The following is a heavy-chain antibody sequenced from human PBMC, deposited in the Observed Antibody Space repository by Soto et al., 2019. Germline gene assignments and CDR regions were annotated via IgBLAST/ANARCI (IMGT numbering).Heavy chain of an antibody. V-gene: IGHV4-4*07. Sequence: SETLSLTCTVSGDSISSYYWSWIRQPAGKGLEWIGRIYTSGSTNYNPSLKSRVTMSVDTSKNQFSLKLSSVTAADTAGYYCARGWLSSTSYYGLDVGGQGTTVTVSS. J-gene: IGHJ6*02. CDR2: IYTSGST. CDR3: ARGWLSSTSYYGLDV. CDR1: GDSISSYY. D-gene: IGHD6-13*01.